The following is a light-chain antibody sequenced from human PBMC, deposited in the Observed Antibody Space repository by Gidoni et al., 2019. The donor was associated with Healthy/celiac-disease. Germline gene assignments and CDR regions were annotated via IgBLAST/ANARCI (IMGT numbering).Light chain of an antibody. CDR3: QQYGSSLQGT. CDR2: GAS. CDR1: QSVSSSY. V-gene: IGKV3-20*01. J-gene: IGKJ1*01. Sequence: EIVLTQSPATLSLSPGERATLSCRASQSVSSSYLAWYQQKPGQAPRLLIYGASSRATGIPDRFSGSGSGTDFTLTISRLEPEDFAAYYCQQYGSSLQGTFGQGTKVEIK.